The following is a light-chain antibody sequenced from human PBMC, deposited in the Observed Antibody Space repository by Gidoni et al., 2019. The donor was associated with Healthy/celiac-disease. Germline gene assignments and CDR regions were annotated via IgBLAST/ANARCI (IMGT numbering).Light chain of an antibody. CDR1: QSISSY. CDR2: AAS. V-gene: IGKV1-39*01. CDR3: QQSYSTP. Sequence: DIQMTQSPSSLSASVGDRVTITCRASQSISSYLNWYQQKPGKAPKLLIYAASRLQSGVPSRFSGSGSGTDFTLTISSLQPEDFATYYCQQSYSTPFXPXTKVDIK. J-gene: IGKJ3*01.